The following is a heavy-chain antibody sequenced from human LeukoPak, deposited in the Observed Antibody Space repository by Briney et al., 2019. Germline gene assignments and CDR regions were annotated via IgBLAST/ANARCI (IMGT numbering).Heavy chain of an antibody. CDR3: ARPRPDYGALHS. J-gene: IGHJ3*01. CDR2: VFNSGGT. Sequence: PSETLSLTCTVSGGSISSYYWSWIRQSPGKGPEWIGSVFNSGGTDYSPSLRSRVAISLDRSKSQFSLRLTSVTAADTALYFCARPRPDYGALHSWGQGTMVTVSS. V-gene: IGHV4-59*08. CDR1: GGSISSYY. D-gene: IGHD4/OR15-4a*01.